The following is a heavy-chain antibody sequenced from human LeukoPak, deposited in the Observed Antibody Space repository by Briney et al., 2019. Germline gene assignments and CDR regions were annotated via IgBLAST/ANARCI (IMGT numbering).Heavy chain of an antibody. V-gene: IGHV1-2*02. CDR2: INPNSGGT. J-gene: IGHJ5*02. CDR3: AQTVVVVAATPEVWFDP. D-gene: IGHD2-15*01. Sequence: ASVKVSCKASGYTFTGYYMHWVRQAPGQGLEWMGWINPNSGGTNYAQKFQGRVTITADKSTSTAYMELSSLRSEDTAVYYCAQTVVVVAATPEVWFDPWGQGTLVTVSS. CDR1: GYTFTGYY.